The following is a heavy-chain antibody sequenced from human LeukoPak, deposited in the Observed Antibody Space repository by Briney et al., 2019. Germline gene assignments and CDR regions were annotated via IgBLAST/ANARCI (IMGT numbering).Heavy chain of an antibody. J-gene: IGHJ4*02. CDR3: AKVRASGPFGEYYFDY. Sequence: GGSLRLSCAASGFTFSSYAMSWVRQAPGKGLEWVSAISGSGGSTYYADSVKGRFTSSRDNSKNTLYLQMNSLRAEDTAVYYCAKVRASGPFGEYYFDYWGQGTLVTVPS. D-gene: IGHD3-10*01. CDR1: GFTFSSYA. CDR2: ISGSGGST. V-gene: IGHV3-23*01.